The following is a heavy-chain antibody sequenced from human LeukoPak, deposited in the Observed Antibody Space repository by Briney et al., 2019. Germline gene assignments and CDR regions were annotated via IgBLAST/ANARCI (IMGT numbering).Heavy chain of an antibody. CDR1: GYTFTGYY. V-gene: IGHV1-2*04. CDR2: INPNGGGT. Sequence: GASVKVSCKASGYTFTGYYMHWVRQAPGQGLEWMGWINPNGGGTNYAQKFQGWVTMTRDTSISTAYMELSRLRSDDTAVYYCARDPVAIYCSGGSCYSGARWFDPWGQGTLVTVSS. D-gene: IGHD2-15*01. CDR3: ARDPVAIYCSGGSCYSGARWFDP. J-gene: IGHJ5*02.